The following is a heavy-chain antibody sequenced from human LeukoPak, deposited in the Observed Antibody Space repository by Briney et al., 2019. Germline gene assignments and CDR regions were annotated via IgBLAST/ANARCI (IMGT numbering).Heavy chain of an antibody. CDR1: GFTFSRYW. V-gene: IGHV3-7*01. J-gene: IGHJ4*02. D-gene: IGHD3-10*01. CDR2: IKQDGSEK. Sequence: GGSLRLSCAASGFTFSRYWMSWVSQAPGKGLEWVANIKQDGSEKYYVDSVKGRFTISRDNAKNSLYLQMNSLRAEDTAVYYCARDLGGNPLGVSDYWGQGTLVTVSS. CDR3: ARDLGGNPLGVSDY.